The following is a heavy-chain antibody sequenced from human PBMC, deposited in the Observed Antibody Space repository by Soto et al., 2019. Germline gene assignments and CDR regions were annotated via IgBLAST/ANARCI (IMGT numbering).Heavy chain of an antibody. CDR3: ARSGREVDY. CDR1: GFTFSHYW. V-gene: IGHV3-7*01. D-gene: IGHD2-15*01. Sequence: EVQLVESGGDLVQPGGSLRLSCAASGFTFSHYWMTWVRQAPGKGLEWVANIKKDGSQKNYVDSVKGRFTVSRDNAKNSLYLQMNSLRAEDTDMYYCARSGREVDYWGQGTLVIVSS. J-gene: IGHJ4*02. CDR2: IKKDGSQK.